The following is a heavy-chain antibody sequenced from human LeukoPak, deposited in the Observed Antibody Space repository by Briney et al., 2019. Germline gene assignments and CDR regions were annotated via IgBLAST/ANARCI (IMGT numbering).Heavy chain of an antibody. CDR1: GYTLTELS. CDR2: FDPEDGET. V-gene: IGHV1-24*01. Sequence: ASVKVSCKVSGYTLTELSMHWVRQAPGKGLEWMGGFDPEDGETIYAQKFQGRVTMTEDTSTDTAYMELSSLRSEDTAVYYCATARCTSCQAHHNWFDPWAREPWSPSPQ. CDR3: ATARCTSCQAHHNWFDP. D-gene: IGHD2-2*01. J-gene: IGHJ5*02.